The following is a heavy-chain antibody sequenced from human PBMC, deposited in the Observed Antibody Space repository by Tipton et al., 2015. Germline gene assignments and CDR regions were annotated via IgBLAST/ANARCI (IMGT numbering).Heavy chain of an antibody. CDR1: GFTFSTYS. CDR2: ISSSSSAI. J-gene: IGHJ6*02. D-gene: IGHD3-16*01. CDR3: ARGHDNKFSYYAMDV. Sequence: SLRLSCAASGFTFSTYSMNWVRQAPGKGLEWVSYISSSSSAIYYADSVKGRFTISRDNAESSLYLQMNSLRDEDTAVYYCARGHDNKFSYYAMDVWGQGTTVTVSS. V-gene: IGHV3-48*02.